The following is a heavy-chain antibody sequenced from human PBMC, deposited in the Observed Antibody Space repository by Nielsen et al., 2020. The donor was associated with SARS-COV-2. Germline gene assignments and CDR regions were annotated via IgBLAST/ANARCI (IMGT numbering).Heavy chain of an antibody. CDR1: GFTFSSYD. V-gene: IGHV3-13*04. CDR3: AREDYYDSSGAFDI. CDR2: IGTAGDT. J-gene: IGHJ3*02. D-gene: IGHD3-22*01. Sequence: LKISCAASGFTFSSYDMHWVRQATGKGLEWVSAIGTAGDTYYPGSVKGRFTISRENAKNSLYLQMNSLRAEDTAVYYCAREDYYDSSGAFDIWGQGTMVTVSS.